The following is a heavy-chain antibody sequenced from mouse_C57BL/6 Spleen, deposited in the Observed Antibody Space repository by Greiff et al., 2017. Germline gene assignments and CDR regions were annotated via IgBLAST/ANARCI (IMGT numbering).Heavy chain of an antibody. CDR1: GYAFSSYW. J-gene: IGHJ2*01. D-gene: IGHD2-4*01. Sequence: VQLQQSGAELVKPGASVKISCKASGYAFSSYWMNWVKQRPGKGLEWIGQIYPGDGDTNYNGKFKGKATLTADKSSGTANMPLSSLTSEDSAVYFCAREDYDYHYFDYWGQGTTLTVSS. CDR3: AREDYDYHYFDY. V-gene: IGHV1-80*01. CDR2: IYPGDGDT.